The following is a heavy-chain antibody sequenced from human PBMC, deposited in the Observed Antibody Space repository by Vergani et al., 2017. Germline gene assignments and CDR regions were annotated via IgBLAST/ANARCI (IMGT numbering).Heavy chain of an antibody. V-gene: IGHV4-31*03. CDR2: IYYSGNT. D-gene: IGHD3-3*01. J-gene: IGHJ4*02. CDR3: AREITIFGVVDY. Sequence: QVQLQESGPGLVKPSQTLSLTCTVSGGSISSGGYYWSWIRQHPGKGLEWIGYIYYSGNTYYNPFLKSRVTISVDTSKNQFSLKLSSVTAADTAVYYCAREITIFGVVDYWGQGTLVTVSS. CDR1: GGSISSGGYY.